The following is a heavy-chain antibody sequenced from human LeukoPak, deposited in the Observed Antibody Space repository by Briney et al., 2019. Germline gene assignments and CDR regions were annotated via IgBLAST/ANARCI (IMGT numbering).Heavy chain of an antibody. V-gene: IGHV4-39*01. CDR3: ARHRSAYYYDLDY. D-gene: IGHD3-22*01. Sequence: SETLSLTCIVSGGSISSSNYYWGWIRHPPGKGLKGIGSIFYSGSTYYNPSLKSRVTISVDTSKNQFSLKLSSVTAADTAVYYCARHRSAYYYDLDYWGQGTLVTVSS. J-gene: IGHJ4*02. CDR2: IFYSGST. CDR1: GGSISSSNYY.